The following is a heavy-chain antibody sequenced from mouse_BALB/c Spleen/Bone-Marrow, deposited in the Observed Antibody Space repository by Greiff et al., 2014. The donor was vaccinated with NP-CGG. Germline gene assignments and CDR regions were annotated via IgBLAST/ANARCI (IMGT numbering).Heavy chain of an antibody. CDR3: ARHRYEYDGAMDY. J-gene: IGHJ4*01. Sequence: VQLKESGGGLVQPGESLKLSCESDEYEFPSHDMSWVRKTPEKRLELVAAINSDGGSTYYPDTMERRFIISRDNTKKTLYLQMSSLRSEDTALYYCARHRYEYDGAMDYWGQGTSVTVSS. V-gene: IGHV5-2*01. D-gene: IGHD2-4*01. CDR1: EYEFPSHD. CDR2: INSDGGST.